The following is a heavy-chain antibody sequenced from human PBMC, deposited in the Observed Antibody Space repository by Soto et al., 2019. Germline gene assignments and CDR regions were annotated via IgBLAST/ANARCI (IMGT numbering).Heavy chain of an antibody. D-gene: IGHD2-2*01. CDR1: GFTVSSNY. V-gene: IGHV3-53*02. CDR2: IYSGGST. J-gene: IGHJ4*02. CDR3: ALESDCSSTSCPTY. Sequence: EVQLVETGGGLIQPGGSLRLSCAASGFTVSSNYMSWVRQAPGKGLEWVSVIYSGGSTYYADSVKGRFTISRDNSKNTLYPQLNSLRAEDTAVYYCALESDCSSTSCPTYWGQGTLVTVSS.